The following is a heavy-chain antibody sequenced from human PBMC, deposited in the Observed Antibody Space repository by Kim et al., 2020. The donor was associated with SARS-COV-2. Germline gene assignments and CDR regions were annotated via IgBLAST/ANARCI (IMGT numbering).Heavy chain of an antibody. CDR3: AREGIRAAVNPFDY. V-gene: IGHV1-69*13. Sequence: SVKVSCKASGGSFSRYAISWVRQAPGQGLEWMGGIIPLFGAANYAQKFQGRVRINADESTSTAYMELSSLRSEDTAVYYCAREGIRAAVNPFDYWGQGTLVIVSS. D-gene: IGHD6-13*01. CDR1: GGSFSRYA. J-gene: IGHJ4*02. CDR2: IIPLFGAA.